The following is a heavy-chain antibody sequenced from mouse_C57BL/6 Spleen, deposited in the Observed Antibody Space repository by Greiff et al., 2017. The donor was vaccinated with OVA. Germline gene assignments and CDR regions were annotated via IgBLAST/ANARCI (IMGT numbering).Heavy chain of an antibody. CDR2: IDSSDSYT. V-gene: IGHV1-59*01. CDR3: ARLPYYDYDPYAMDY. J-gene: IGHJ4*01. Sequence: VQLQQPGAELVRPGTSVKLSCKASGYTFTSYWMHWVKQRPGQGLEWIGVIDSSDSYTKYNQKFKGKATLTVDTSSSTAYMQLSSLTSEDSAVYYCARLPYYDYDPYAMDYWGQGTSVTVSS. CDR1: GYTFTSYW. D-gene: IGHD2-4*01.